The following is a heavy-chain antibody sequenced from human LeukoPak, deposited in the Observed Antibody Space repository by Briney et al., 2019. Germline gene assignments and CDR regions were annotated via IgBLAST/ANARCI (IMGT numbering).Heavy chain of an antibody. D-gene: IGHD5-18*01. Sequence: GASVKVSCKASGYTSTGYYIHWVRQAPGQGLEWMGWINPNSGGTNYAQKFQGRVTMTRDTSISTAYMELSRLRSDDTAVYYCARRVDTAMVREFDYWGQGTLVTVSS. J-gene: IGHJ4*02. CDR3: ARRVDTAMVREFDY. V-gene: IGHV1-2*02. CDR2: INPNSGGT. CDR1: GYTSTGYY.